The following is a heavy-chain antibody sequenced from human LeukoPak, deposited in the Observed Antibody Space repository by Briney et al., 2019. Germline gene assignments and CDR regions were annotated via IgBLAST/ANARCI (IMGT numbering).Heavy chain of an antibody. CDR3: ARGIPAYYYGSGSYYNR. CDR2: INHSGSA. CDR1: GGSFSGYY. D-gene: IGHD3-10*01. J-gene: IGHJ4*02. Sequence: SETLSLTCAVYGGSFSGYYWSWIRQPPGKGLEWIGEINHSGSANYNPSLKSRVTISVDTSKNQFSLKLSSVTAADTAVYYCARGIPAYYYGSGSYYNRWGQGTLVTVSS. V-gene: IGHV4-34*01.